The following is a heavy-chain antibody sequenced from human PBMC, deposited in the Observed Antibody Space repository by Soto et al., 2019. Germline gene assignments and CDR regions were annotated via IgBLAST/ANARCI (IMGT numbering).Heavy chain of an antibody. CDR2: ISGSGGST. Sequence: PGGSLRLSCAASGFTFSSYAMSWVRQAPGKGLEWVSAISGSGGSTYYADSVEGRFTISRDNSKNTLYLQMNSLRAEDTAVYYCASTGYSSSWYGALRHYYGMDVWGQGTTVTVSS. J-gene: IGHJ6*02. CDR3: ASTGYSSSWYGALRHYYGMDV. CDR1: GFTFSSYA. D-gene: IGHD6-13*01. V-gene: IGHV3-23*01.